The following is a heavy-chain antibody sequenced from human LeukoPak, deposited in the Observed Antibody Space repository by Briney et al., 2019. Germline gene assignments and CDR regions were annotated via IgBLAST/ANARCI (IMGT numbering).Heavy chain of an antibody. V-gene: IGHV3-11*04. J-gene: IGHJ4*02. D-gene: IGHD6-13*01. CDR3: ATLGAAGSL. CDR1: GFTVSSNY. Sequence: PGGSLRLSCAASGFTVSSNYMSWVRQAPGKGLEWVSYISSSGSTIYYADSVKGRFTISRDNAKDSLYLQMNSLRAEDTAVYYCATLGAAGSLWGQGTLVTVSS. CDR2: ISSSGSTI.